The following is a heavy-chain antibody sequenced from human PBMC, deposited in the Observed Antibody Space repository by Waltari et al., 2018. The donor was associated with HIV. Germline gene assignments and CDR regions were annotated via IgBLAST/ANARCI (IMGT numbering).Heavy chain of an antibody. CDR3: AGFGRTHWFDP. CDR2: FFYSGAT. V-gene: IGHV4-39*01. D-gene: IGHD3-10*01. CDR1: GGSITSSAYS. Sequence: QLQLQESGPGLVKPSETLSLTCTVSGGSITSSAYSWGWIRQSPGTGLEWIGTFFYSGATHYNPSLKSRVTISVDTSKNQFSLKLNSLTAADTAVYYCAGFGRTHWFDPWGQGSLVTVSS. J-gene: IGHJ5*02.